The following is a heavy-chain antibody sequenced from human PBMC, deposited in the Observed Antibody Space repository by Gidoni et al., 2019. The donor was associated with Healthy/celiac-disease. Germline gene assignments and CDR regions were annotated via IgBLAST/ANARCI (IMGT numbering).Heavy chain of an antibody. CDR3: ARGNSRPITYYYYGMDV. V-gene: IGHV4-39*01. D-gene: IGHD6-13*01. Sequence: STYYNPSLKSRVTISVDTSKNQFSLKLSSVTAADTAVYYCARGNSRPITYYYYGMDVWGQGTTVTVSS. J-gene: IGHJ6*02. CDR2: ST.